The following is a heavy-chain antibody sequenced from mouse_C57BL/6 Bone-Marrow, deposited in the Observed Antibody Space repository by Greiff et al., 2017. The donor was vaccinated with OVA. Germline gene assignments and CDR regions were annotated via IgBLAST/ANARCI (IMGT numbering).Heavy chain of an antibody. CDR1: GYTFTSYW. J-gene: IGHJ3*01. V-gene: IGHV1-64*01. D-gene: IGHD1-1*01. Sequence: VQLQQSGAELVKPGASVKLSCKASGYTFTSYWMHWVKQRPGQGLEWIGMIHPNSGSTNYNEKFKSKATLTVDKSSSTAYMQLSSLTSEDSAVYYCANYYGPWFAYWGQGTLVTVSA. CDR3: ANYYGPWFAY. CDR2: IHPNSGST.